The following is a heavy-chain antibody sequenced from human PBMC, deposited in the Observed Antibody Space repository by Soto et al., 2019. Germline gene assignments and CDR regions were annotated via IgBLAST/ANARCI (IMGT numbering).Heavy chain of an antibody. CDR3: ARIAADGFDY. CDR1: RDTFSTYY. J-gene: IGHJ4*02. V-gene: IGHV1-46*03. CDR2: INPRGGST. D-gene: IGHD6-13*01. Sequence: QVQLVQSGAEVKKPGASVKVSCKASRDTFSTYYIHWVRQAPGQGPEWMGIINPRGGSTSYGQRGQARITMTSDTSTSTVYMELSGLRSEDTAVYYFARIAADGFDYWGQGTLVIVSS.